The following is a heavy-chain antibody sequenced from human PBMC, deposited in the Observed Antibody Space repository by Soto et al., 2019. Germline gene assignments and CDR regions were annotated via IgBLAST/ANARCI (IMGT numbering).Heavy chain of an antibody. Sequence: QVQLVESGGGVVQPGRSLRLSCAASGFTFSSYGMHWVRQAPGKGLEWVAVISYDGSNKYYADSVKGRFTISRDNSKNTVYLQRNSLRAEDTAVYYCAKDQGSRWYAPFDYWGQGTLVTVSS. CDR2: ISYDGSNK. CDR1: GFTFSSYG. V-gene: IGHV3-30*18. J-gene: IGHJ4*02. D-gene: IGHD6-13*01. CDR3: AKDQGSRWYAPFDY.